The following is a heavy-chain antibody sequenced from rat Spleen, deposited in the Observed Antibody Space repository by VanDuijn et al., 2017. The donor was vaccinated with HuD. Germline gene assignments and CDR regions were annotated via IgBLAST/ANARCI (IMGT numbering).Heavy chain of an antibody. D-gene: IGHD1-1*01. CDR1: GFSLISYA. V-gene: IGHV2-15*01. Sequence: QVRLKESGPGLVQPSQTLSLTCTVSGFSLISYAVNWVRQPPGKGLDWMGGIWGDGSTNYNSALKSRLSISRDTSKSQVFLKMNSLQTEDTAIYFCTRAPGPTVDVMDAWGQGASVTVSS. J-gene: IGHJ4*01. CDR3: TRAPGPTVDVMDA. CDR2: IWGDGST.